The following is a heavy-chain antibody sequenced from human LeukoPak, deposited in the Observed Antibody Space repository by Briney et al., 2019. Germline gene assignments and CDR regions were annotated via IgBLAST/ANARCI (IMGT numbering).Heavy chain of an antibody. J-gene: IGHJ3*02. D-gene: IGHD2-2*01. CDR3: AKASQLLEPGAFDI. CDR1: GFTFDDYA. Sequence: GGSLRLSCAASGFTFDDYAMHWVRQAPGKGLEWVSGISWNSGSIGYADSVKGRFTISRDNAKNSLYLQMISPRAEDTALYYCAKASQLLEPGAFDIWGQGTMVTVSS. CDR2: ISWNSGSI. V-gene: IGHV3-9*01.